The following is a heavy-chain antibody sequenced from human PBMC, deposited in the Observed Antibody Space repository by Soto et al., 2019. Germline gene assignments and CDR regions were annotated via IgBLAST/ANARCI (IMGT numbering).Heavy chain of an antibody. CDR2: IYYSGST. CDR1: GGSISGYY. V-gene: IGHV4-59*01. CDR3: ASGVQIYYYGMDV. Sequence: LSLTCTVSGGSISGYYWSWIRQPPGKGLEWIGYIYYSGSTNYNPSLKSRVTISVDTSKNQFSLKLSSVTAADTAVYYCASGVQIYYYGMDVWGQGTTVTVSS. D-gene: IGHD3-3*01. J-gene: IGHJ6*02.